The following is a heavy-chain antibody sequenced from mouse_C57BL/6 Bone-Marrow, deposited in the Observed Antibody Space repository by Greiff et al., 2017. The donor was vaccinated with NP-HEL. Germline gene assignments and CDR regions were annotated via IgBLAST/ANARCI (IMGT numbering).Heavy chain of an antibody. CDR2: INPNNGGT. Sequence: VQLQQSGPELVKPGASVKISCKASGYTFTDYYMNWVKQSHGKSLEWIGDINPNNGGTSYNQKFKGKATLTVDKSSSTAYMELRSLTSEDSAVYYCASLTTVEAFDYWGQGTTLTVSS. D-gene: IGHD1-1*01. CDR1: GYTFTDYY. CDR3: ASLTTVEAFDY. V-gene: IGHV1-26*01. J-gene: IGHJ2*01.